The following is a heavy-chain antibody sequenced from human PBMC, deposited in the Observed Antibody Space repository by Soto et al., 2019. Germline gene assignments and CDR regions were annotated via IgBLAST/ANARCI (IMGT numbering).Heavy chain of an antibody. CDR2: ISSSSSYI. CDR3: ARDRTTETTWIEGTYYCYYMDV. CDR1: GFTFSSYS. J-gene: IGHJ6*03. Sequence: EVQLVESGGGLVKPGGSLRLSCAASGFTFSSYSMNWVRQAPGKGLEWVSSISSSSSYIYYADSVKGRFTISRDNAKNSLYLQMNRLRAEDKAVYFCARDRTTETTWIEGTYYCYYMDVWGKGTTVTVSS. V-gene: IGHV3-21*01. D-gene: IGHD4-4*01.